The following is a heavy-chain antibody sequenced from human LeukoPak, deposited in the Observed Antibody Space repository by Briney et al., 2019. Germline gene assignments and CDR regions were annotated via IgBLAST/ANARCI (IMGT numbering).Heavy chain of an antibody. CDR3: ARDTPTGGEGDYFDY. CDR2: IYYSGST. V-gene: IGHV4-30-4*08. CDR1: GGSISSYY. Sequence: PSETLSLTCTVSGGSISSYYWSWIRQPPGKGLEWIGYIYYSGSTYYNPSLKSRVTISVDTSKNQFSLKLSSVTAADTAVYYCARDTPTGGEGDYFDYWGQGTLVTVSS. D-gene: IGHD3-10*01. J-gene: IGHJ4*02.